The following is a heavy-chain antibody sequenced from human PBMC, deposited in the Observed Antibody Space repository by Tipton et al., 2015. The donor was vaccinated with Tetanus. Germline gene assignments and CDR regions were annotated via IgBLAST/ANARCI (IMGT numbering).Heavy chain of an antibody. CDR2: VFRSGSA. Sequence: LRLSCAVSGASISSIYSWSWIRQPPGKGLEWIGYVFRSGSADYNPSLKSRVNISLDRSENQISMMLTSVTAADTAVYYCARVACSSTSCYSHYFDYWGPGSLVTVSS. CDR3: ARVACSSTSCYSHYFDY. J-gene: IGHJ4*02. D-gene: IGHD2-2*01. CDR1: GASISSIYS. V-gene: IGHV4-30-2*01.